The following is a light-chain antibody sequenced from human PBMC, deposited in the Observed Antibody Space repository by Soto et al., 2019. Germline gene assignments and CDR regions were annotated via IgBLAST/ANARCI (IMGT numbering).Light chain of an antibody. CDR3: QQYNNWTFS. Sequence: EILMTQFPDTLSVSPGERATLTCGAGQGVTTNFDWYQQKYGQSPRLLIYDVSIRATGVPARLSATGYETDLTLTISGMKYGDSEVYLCQQYNNWTFSFGHGTRLEIK. CDR1: QGVTTN. J-gene: IGKJ5*01. CDR2: DVS. V-gene: IGKV3-15*01.